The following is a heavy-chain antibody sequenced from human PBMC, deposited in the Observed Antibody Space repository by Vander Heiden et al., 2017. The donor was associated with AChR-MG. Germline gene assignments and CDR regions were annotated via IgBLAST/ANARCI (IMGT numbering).Heavy chain of an antibody. CDR2: IYYSGST. CDR3: ARVDGMHGPHYYFDY. CDR1: GGSISSGGYY. J-gene: IGHJ4*02. D-gene: IGHD1-1*01. V-gene: IGHV4-31*03. Sequence: QVQLQESGPGLVKPSQTLSLTCTVSGGSISSGGYYWSWIRQHPGKGLEWIGYIYYSGSTYYNPSLKRRVTISVDTSKNQFSLKLSSVTAADTAVYYCARVDGMHGPHYYFDYWGQGTLVTVSS.